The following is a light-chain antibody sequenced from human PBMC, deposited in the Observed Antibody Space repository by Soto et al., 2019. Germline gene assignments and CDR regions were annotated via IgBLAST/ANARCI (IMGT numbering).Light chain of an antibody. Sequence: EIVLAQSPGTLSLSPGDRATLSCRASQSVSASYLGWYQQKPGQAPRLLIYGASSRATGIPDKFRGSWSGTDFTLTICIREPEEFAVYYCQMYGVSPIIFCQVTRLEIK. CDR1: QSVSASY. CDR2: GAS. CDR3: QMYGVSPII. V-gene: IGKV3-20*01. J-gene: IGKJ5*01.